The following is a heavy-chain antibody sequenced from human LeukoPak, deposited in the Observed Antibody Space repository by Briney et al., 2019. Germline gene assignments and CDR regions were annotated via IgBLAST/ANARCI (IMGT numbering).Heavy chain of an antibody. CDR2: ISSSSSYI. V-gene: IGHV3-21*01. D-gene: IGHD3-10*01. Sequence: GGSLRLSCAASGFTFSNYWMHWVRQAPGKGLEWVSSISSSSSYIYYADSVKGRFTISRDNAKNSLYLQMNSLRAEDTAVYYCARLNTYYGSGSYYNATFDYWGQGTLVTVSS. J-gene: IGHJ4*02. CDR3: ARLNTYYGSGSYYNATFDY. CDR1: GFTFSNYW.